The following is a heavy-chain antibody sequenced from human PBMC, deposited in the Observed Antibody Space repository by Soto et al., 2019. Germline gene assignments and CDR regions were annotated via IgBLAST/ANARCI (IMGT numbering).Heavy chain of an antibody. CDR3: AGGSGSVIDY. V-gene: IGHV4-34*01. CDR2: INHSGST. J-gene: IGHJ4*02. CDR1: GGSFSGYY. Sequence: PEETLSLTCAVYGGSFSGYYWSWIRQPPGKGLEWIGEINHSGSTNYNPSLKSRVTISVDTSKNQFSLKLSSVTAADTAVYYCAGGSGSVIDYWGQGTLVTVPQ. D-gene: IGHD3-10*01.